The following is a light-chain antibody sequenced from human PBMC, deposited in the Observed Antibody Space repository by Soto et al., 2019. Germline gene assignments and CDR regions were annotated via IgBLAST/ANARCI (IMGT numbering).Light chain of an antibody. J-gene: IGKJ2*01. CDR2: KAS. CDR3: QKYDTYPYT. V-gene: IGKV1-5*03. Sequence: DIQMTQSPSTLSASVGDRVTITCWASQSISSWLAWYQQKPGKAPKHLIYKASSLESGVPSRFSGSGSGTEFTLTISSLQPDDFATYYCQKYDTYPYTFGQGTKMEIK. CDR1: QSISSW.